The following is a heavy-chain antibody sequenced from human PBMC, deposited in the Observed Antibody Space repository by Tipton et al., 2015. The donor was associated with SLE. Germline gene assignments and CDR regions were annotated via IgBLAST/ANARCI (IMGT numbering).Heavy chain of an antibody. D-gene: IGHD3-22*01. CDR3: ARDTYYYDRNDYQCLDY. J-gene: IGHJ4*02. CDR1: GGSFNGYH. CDR2: INHSGNI. V-gene: IGHV4-34*01. Sequence: TLSLTCAIYGGSFNGYHWSWTRQPPGKGLEWIGAINHSGNIDYHPSLKSRVTISVDTSKKQFSLKLSSVTAADTAVYYCARDTYYYDRNDYQCLDYWGQGTLVTVSS.